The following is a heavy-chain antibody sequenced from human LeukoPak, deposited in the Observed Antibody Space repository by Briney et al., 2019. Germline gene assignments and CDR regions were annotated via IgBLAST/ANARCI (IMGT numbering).Heavy chain of an antibody. D-gene: IGHD4-17*01. V-gene: IGHV3-53*01. CDR2: IYSGGTT. CDR1: GFTASSNY. J-gene: IGHJ4*02. CDR3: ARDAGFLRSPGYFDY. Sequence: GGSLRLSCAASGFTASSNYMTWVRQAPGKGLEWGSVIYSGGTTYYAASVKGRFTISRDNSKNTVYLQMNSLRAEDTAVYYCARDAGFLRSPGYFDYWGQGTLVTVSS.